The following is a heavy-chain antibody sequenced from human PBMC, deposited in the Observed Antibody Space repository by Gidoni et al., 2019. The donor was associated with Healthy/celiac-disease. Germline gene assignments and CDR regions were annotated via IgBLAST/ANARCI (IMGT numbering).Heavy chain of an antibody. Sequence: QVQLQQWGAGLLKPSETLSLTCAVYGGSFSGYYWSWISQPPGKGLEWIGEINHSGSTNYNPSLKSRVTISVDTSKNQFSLKLSSVTAADTAVYYCARGWFYRPHPLRYCSGGSCYSFRSYYYYGMDVWGQGTTVTVSS. CDR1: GGSFSGYY. J-gene: IGHJ6*02. D-gene: IGHD2-15*01. V-gene: IGHV4-34*01. CDR2: INHSGST. CDR3: ARGWFYRPHPLRYCSGGSCYSFRSYYYYGMDV.